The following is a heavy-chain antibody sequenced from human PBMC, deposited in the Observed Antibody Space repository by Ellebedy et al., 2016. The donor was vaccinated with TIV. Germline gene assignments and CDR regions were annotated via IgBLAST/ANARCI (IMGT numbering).Heavy chain of an antibody. CDR1: GDSVSSKSAA. V-gene: IGHV6-1*01. J-gene: IGHJ5*02. CDR2: TYYRSKWFN. Sequence: SQTLSLTCAISGDSVSSKSAAWNWIRQSPSRGLEWLGRTYYRSKWFNDSAVSVKSRITINPDSSKNQLSLQLNSVTPEDTAVYYCARGDLNSGSGLSWFDPWGQGTLVTVSS. D-gene: IGHD6-19*01. CDR3: ARGDLNSGSGLSWFDP.